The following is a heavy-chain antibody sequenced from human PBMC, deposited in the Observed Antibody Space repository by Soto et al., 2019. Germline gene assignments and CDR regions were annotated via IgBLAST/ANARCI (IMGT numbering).Heavy chain of an antibody. Sequence: SCKVSGYTLTELSMHWVRQAPGKGLEWMAVIAYDGSDKYYADSVKGRFTISRDNSKNTLYLQMNSLRAEDTAVYYCARVETPFISSREIDYWGQGTLVTVSS. CDR1: GYTLTELS. J-gene: IGHJ4*02. V-gene: IGHV3-30-3*01. D-gene: IGHD2-2*01. CDR3: ARVETPFISSREIDY. CDR2: IAYDGSDK.